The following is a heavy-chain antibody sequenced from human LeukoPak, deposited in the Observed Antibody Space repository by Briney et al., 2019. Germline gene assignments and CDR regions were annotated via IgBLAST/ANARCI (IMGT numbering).Heavy chain of an antibody. CDR3: ARGGQWLDHDAFDI. CDR1: GDRFTNNSRS. D-gene: IGHD6-19*01. Sequence: PSPSLIYADSGDRFTNNSRSWKWPRQSQTKGLEWLGSTYNRTKWYNDSAVSVKSRITINPDTSKNPFSLQLNSVTPEDTAVYYCARGGQWLDHDAFDIWGQGTMVTVSS. V-gene: IGHV6-1*01. CDR2: TYNRTKWYN. J-gene: IGHJ3*02.